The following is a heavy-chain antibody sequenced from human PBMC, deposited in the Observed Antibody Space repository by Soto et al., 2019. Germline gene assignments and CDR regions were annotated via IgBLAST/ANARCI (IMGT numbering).Heavy chain of an antibody. CDR3: ARRVIGSSRAFDI. CDR1: GFAFSSHP. V-gene: IGHV3-23*01. J-gene: IGHJ3*02. D-gene: IGHD3-10*01. Sequence: GSLSLSCAASGFAFSSHPMSWVRQAPEKGLEWVAGISDGGDLTYNADSVRGRFTISRDNSRNTLYLQMNSLRAEDTAVYYCARRVIGSSRAFDIWGQGTMVTVSS. CDR2: ISDGGDLT.